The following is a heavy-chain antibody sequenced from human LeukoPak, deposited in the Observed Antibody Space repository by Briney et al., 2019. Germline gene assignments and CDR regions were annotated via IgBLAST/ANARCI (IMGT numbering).Heavy chain of an antibody. CDR3: ARETSLAGFASGLGFNY. J-gene: IGHJ4*02. CDR1: GDSISSYY. V-gene: IGHV4-59*01. D-gene: IGHD6-19*01. Sequence: PSETLSLTCTVSGDSISSYYWSWIRQPPGKGLEWIGYIYGSGYTNYNPSLKSRVTMSIDTSKNHFSLKLTSVTAADTATYYCARETSLAGFASGLGFNYWGQGILVTVSS. CDR2: IYGSGYT.